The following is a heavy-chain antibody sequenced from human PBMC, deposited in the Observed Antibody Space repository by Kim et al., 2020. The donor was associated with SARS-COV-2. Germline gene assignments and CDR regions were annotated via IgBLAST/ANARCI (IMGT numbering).Heavy chain of an antibody. V-gene: IGHV4-39*01. Sequence: SETLSLTCTVSGGSISSSSYYWGWIRQPPGKGLEWIGSIYYSGSTYYNPSLKSRVTISVDTSKNQFSLKLSSVTAADTAVYYCAGSYSSGWYNPYYFDYWGQGTLVTVSS. CDR2: IYYSGST. D-gene: IGHD6-19*01. CDR3: AGSYSSGWYNPYYFDY. CDR1: GGSISSSSYY. J-gene: IGHJ4*02.